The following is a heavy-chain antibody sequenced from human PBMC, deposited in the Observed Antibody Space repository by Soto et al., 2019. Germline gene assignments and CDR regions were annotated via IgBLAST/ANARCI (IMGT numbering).Heavy chain of an antibody. D-gene: IGHD2-2*01. CDR3: ARCPMPYFDY. J-gene: IGHJ4*02. CDR1: GFTFSSHG. V-gene: IGHV3-33*01. CDR2: IWYDGSVK. Sequence: QVQLVESGGGVVQPGRSLRLSCAASGFTFSSHGMHGVRQAPGKGLECVAVIWYDGSVKYYVDFVKGRFTISRDNSKNALYLQMNSLRAEDTAVDYCARCPMPYFDYWGRGTLVTVSS.